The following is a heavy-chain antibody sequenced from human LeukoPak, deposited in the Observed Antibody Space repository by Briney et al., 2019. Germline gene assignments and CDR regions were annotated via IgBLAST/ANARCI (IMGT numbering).Heavy chain of an antibody. CDR2: ISYDGSNK. CDR1: GFTFSSYG. Sequence: PGGSLRLSCAASGFTFSSYGMHWVRQAPGKGLEWVAVISYDGSNKYYADSVKGRFTISRDNSKNTLYLQMNSLRAEDTAVYYCGKVAAAGRIHDAFDIWGQGTMVTVSS. CDR3: GKVAAAGRIHDAFDI. V-gene: IGHV3-30*03. J-gene: IGHJ3*02. D-gene: IGHD6-13*01.